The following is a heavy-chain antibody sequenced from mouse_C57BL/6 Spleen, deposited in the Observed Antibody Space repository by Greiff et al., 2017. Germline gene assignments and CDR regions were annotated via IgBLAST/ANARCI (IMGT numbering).Heavy chain of an antibody. V-gene: IGHV1-64*01. D-gene: IGHD4-1*01. CDR2: IHPNSGST. CDR3: ARAGAGYAMDY. CDR1: GYTFTSYW. J-gene: IGHJ4*01. Sequence: QVQLLQPGAELVKPGASVKLSCKASGYTFTSYWMHWVKQRPGQGLEWIVMIHPNSGSTNYNEKVKSQATLTVDKSSSTAYMQLSSLTSEDTAVYYCARAGAGYAMDYWGQGTSVTVSS.